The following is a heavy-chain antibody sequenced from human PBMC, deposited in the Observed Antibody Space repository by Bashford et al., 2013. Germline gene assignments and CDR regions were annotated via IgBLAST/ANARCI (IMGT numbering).Heavy chain of an antibody. J-gene: IGHJ6*02. V-gene: IGHV1-69*13. D-gene: IGHD2-2*01. CDR3: AREVVVVPAAIRPYGMDV. Sequence: SVKVSCKASGGTFSSYAISWVRQAPGQGLEWMGGIIPIFGTANYAQKFQGRVTITADESTSTAYMELSSLRSEDTAVYYCAREVVVVPAAIRPYGMDVWGQGTTVTVSS. CDR2: IIPIFGTA. CDR1: GGTFSSYA.